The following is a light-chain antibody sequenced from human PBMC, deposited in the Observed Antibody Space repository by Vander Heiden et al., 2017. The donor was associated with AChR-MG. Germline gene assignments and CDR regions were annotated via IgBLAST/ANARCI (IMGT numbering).Light chain of an antibody. CDR1: QNIGSN. J-gene: IGKJ4*01. CDR2: AAS. Sequence: EIVMTQPPATLSWSPGERATLSCRASQNIGSNLAWYQRKPGQAPRLLIYAASTRATGIPAKFSGSGSGTEFTLTISSLQSEDFVVYYCQQYNNWPLTFGGGTKVDIK. CDR3: QQYNNWPLT. V-gene: IGKV3-15*01.